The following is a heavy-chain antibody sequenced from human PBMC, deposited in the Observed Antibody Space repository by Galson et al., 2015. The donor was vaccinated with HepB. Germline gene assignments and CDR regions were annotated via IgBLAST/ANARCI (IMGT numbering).Heavy chain of an antibody. CDR1: GFSLSTSGVG. J-gene: IGHJ4*02. CDR2: IYWDDDK. Sequence: PALVKPTQTLTLTCTFSGFSLSTSGVGVGWIRQPPGKALEWLALIYWDDDKRYSPSLKSRLTITKDTSKNQVVLTMTNMDPVDTATYYCASHRGYSGYDSGYYFDYWGQGTLVTVSS. D-gene: IGHD5-12*01. CDR3: ASHRGYSGYDSGYYFDY. V-gene: IGHV2-5*02.